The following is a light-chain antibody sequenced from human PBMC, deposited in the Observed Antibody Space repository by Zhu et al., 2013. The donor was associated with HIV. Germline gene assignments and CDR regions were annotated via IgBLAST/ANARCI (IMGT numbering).Light chain of an antibody. CDR2: TAS. J-gene: IGKJ1*01. CDR1: QGISNY. CDR3: QEYDSAPQT. Sequence: DIQMTQSPSTLSASVGDRVTITCRASQGISNYLAWYQQKPGEVPKLLIYTASTLQSGVPSRFSGSGSGTDFTLTISSLQPEDVATYYCQEYDSAPQTFGQGTKVEIK. V-gene: IGKV1-27*01.